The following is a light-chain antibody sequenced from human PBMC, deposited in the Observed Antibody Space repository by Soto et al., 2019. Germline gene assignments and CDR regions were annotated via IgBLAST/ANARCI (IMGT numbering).Light chain of an antibody. CDR3: QQYNSWRWT. CDR1: QTVSSK. V-gene: IGKV3-15*01. CDR2: GAS. J-gene: IGKJ1*01. Sequence: TLAAGTLSLSPGERVTLSCRASQTVSSKLAWYQQKPGQAPRLLIYGASTRATGIPARFSGSGSGTEFTLIISSLQSEDSAVYYCQQYNSWRWTFGQGTKVDIK.